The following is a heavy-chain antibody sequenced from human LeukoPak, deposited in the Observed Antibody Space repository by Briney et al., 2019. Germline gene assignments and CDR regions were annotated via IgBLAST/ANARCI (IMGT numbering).Heavy chain of an antibody. CDR1: GGSISSYY. CDR2: IYYSGST. J-gene: IGHJ2*01. V-gene: IGHV4-59*01. D-gene: IGHD4-23*01. CDR3: ARQFTDYGGNSAADWYFDL. Sequence: SETLSLTCTVSGGSISSYYWSWIRQPPGKGLEWIGYIYYSGSTNYNPSLKSRVTISVDTSKNQFSLKLSSVTAADTAVYYCARQFTDYGGNSAADWYFDLWGRGTLVTVSS.